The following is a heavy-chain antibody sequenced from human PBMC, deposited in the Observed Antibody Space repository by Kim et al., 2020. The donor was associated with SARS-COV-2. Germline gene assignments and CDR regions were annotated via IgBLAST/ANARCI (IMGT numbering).Heavy chain of an antibody. CDR1: GITFSGHP. D-gene: IGHD5-18*01. CDR3: AREARGLKGYALDF. J-gene: IGHJ3*01. Sequence: GGSLRLSCAGSGITFSGHPMHWVRQAPGKGLEWVAVISDDGKDKFYIDSVKGRSSISRDNSKNTVYLQMSSLTIEDTALYYCAREARGLKGYALDFWGRGAKVIVSS. V-gene: IGHV3-30*04. CDR2: ISDDGKDK.